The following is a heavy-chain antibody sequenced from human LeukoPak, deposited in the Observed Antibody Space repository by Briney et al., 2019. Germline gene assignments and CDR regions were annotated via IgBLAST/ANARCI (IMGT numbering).Heavy chain of an antibody. CDR2: IYDSGHT. V-gene: IGHV4-30-2*01. J-gene: IGHJ4*02. Sequence: SETLSLTCAVSGASITNNHYAWSWIRQPPGKGLEWIGFIYDSGHTYYNPSLESRVAISLDRSKNQFSLKVESATAADTAVYYCARGGGCHTVYFDYGGQGILLTVSS. D-gene: IGHD2-15*01. CDR1: GASITNNHYA. CDR3: ARGGGCHTVYFDY.